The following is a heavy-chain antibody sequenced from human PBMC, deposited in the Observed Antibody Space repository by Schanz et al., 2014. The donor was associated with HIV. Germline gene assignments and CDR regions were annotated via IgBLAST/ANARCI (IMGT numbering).Heavy chain of an antibody. V-gene: IGHV3-23*01. CDR2: FSGSAGST. CDR3: ANTEYPYSSSSDYYYGMDV. J-gene: IGHJ6*02. D-gene: IGHD6-6*01. CDR1: GFNFSNYA. Sequence: EVQLLESGGGLVQPGGSLRLACSASGFNFSNYAMHWVRQTAGKGLAWVSGFSGSAGSTYYADSVKGRFTISKDNSKNTLYLQMNSLRAQDTAVYYCANTEYPYSSSSDYYYGMDVWGQGTTVTVSS.